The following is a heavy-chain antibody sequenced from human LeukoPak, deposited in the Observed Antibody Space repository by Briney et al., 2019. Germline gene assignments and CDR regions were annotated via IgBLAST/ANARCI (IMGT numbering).Heavy chain of an antibody. D-gene: IGHD2-15*01. CDR2: ISYDGSNK. CDR3: ARGVGSVVVVAATNNWFDP. CDR1: GFTFSSYA. V-gene: IGHV3-30*04. J-gene: IGHJ5*02. Sequence: PGGSLRLSCAASGFTFSSYAMHWVRQAPGKGLEWVAVISYDGSNKYYADSVKGRFTISRDNPKNTLYLQMNSLRPEDTAVYYCARGVGSVVVVAATNNWFDPWGQGTLVTVSS.